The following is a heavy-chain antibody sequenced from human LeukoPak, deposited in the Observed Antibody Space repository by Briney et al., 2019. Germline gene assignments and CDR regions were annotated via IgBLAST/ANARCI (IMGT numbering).Heavy chain of an antibody. J-gene: IGHJ4*02. Sequence: PGGSLRLSCAASGFTFSSYSMNWVRQAPGKGLEWVSSISSSSSYIYYADSVKGRFTISRDNAKNSLYLQMNSLRAEDTAVYYCAGEGEIAVAGFDYWGQGTLVTVSS. D-gene: IGHD6-19*01. CDR2: ISSSSSYI. CDR1: GFTFSSYS. V-gene: IGHV3-21*01. CDR3: AGEGEIAVAGFDY.